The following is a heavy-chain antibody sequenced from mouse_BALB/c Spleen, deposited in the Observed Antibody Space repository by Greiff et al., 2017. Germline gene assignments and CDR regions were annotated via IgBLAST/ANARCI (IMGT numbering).Heavy chain of an antibody. V-gene: IGHV5-6-3*01. CDR1: GFTFSSYG. CDR2: INSNGGST. CDR3: ARDRDGRFAY. Sequence: EVQGVESGGGLVQPGGSLKLSCAASGFTFSSYGMSWVRQTPDKRLELVATINSNGGSTYYPDSVKGRFTISRDNAKNTLYLQMSSLKSEDTAMYYCARDRDGRFAYWGQGTLVTVSA. J-gene: IGHJ3*01. D-gene: IGHD2-1*01.